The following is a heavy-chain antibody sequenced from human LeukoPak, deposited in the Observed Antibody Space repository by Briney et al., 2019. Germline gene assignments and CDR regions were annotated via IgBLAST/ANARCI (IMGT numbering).Heavy chain of an antibody. CDR1: GYTFTSYG. Sequence: ASVKVSCKASGYTFTSYGISWVRQAPGQGLEWMGWISAYNGNTNYAQKLQGRVTMTTDTSTSTAYMELRSLRSDDTAVYYCGRDPMYYVGGGYYPSGSFVFWGGGTLVTVS. CDR3: GRDPMYYVGGGYYPSGSFVF. CDR2: ISAYNGNT. J-gene: IGHJ2*01. V-gene: IGHV1-18*01. D-gene: IGHD3-22*01.